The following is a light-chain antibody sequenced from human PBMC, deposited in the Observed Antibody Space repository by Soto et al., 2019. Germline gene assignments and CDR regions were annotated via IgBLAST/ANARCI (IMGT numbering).Light chain of an antibody. J-gene: IGLJ3*02. CDR1: TGHSNYA. Sequence: QSVLTQSPSASASLGASVKLTCTLSTGHSNYAIAWHQLQPGKGPRYLMKVNSDGSHNKGDGIPDRFSGSSSGAERYLTISSLHSEDEADYFCQTWGTDIRVFGGGTKLTVL. CDR2: VNSDGSH. V-gene: IGLV4-69*01. CDR3: QTWGTDIRV.